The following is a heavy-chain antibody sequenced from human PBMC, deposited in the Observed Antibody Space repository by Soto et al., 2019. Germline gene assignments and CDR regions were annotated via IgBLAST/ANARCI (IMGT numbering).Heavy chain of an antibody. CDR1: GYTFTGYA. D-gene: IGHD3-16*01. CDR3: VRDHLWAFDY. J-gene: IGHJ4*02. V-gene: IGHV3-48*01. CDR2: IISSTI. Sequence: SCKASGYTFTGYAMHWVRQAPGKELEWVSYIISSTIYYADSVKGRFTISRDNAKNSLYLQMNSLRAEDTAVYYCVRDHLWAFDYWGQGTLVTVSS.